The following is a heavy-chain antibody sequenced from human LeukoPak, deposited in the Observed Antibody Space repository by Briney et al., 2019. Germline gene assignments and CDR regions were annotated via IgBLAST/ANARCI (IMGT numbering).Heavy chain of an antibody. Sequence: GGSLRLSCAASGFTFSSYAMSRVRQAPGKGLDWVSAISGSGGSTYYADSVKGRFTISRDNSKNTLYLEMNSLRAEDTVVYYCAKVGVYSSGWYSDYWGQGTLVTFSS. CDR2: ISGSGGST. D-gene: IGHD6-19*01. CDR3: AKVGVYSSGWYSDY. CDR1: GFTFSSYA. V-gene: IGHV3-23*01. J-gene: IGHJ4*02.